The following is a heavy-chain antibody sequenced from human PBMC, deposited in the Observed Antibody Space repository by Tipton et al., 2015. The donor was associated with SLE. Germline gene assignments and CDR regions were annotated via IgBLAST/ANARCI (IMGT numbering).Heavy chain of an antibody. J-gene: IGHJ5*02. D-gene: IGHD3-3*01. CDR3: ASAYDFWSPGWFDP. V-gene: IGHV4-61*02. CDR1: GYSISSGYY. Sequence: TLSLTCAVSGYSISSGYYWSWIRQPAGKGLEWIGRIYTTGSTHYNPSLKSRVTISVDTSKNQFSLKLSSVTAADTAVYYCASAYDFWSPGWFDPWGQGTLVTVSS. CDR2: IYTTGST.